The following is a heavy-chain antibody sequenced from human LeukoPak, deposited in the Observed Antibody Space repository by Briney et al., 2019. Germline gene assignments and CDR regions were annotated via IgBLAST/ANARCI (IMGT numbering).Heavy chain of an antibody. J-gene: IGHJ6*03. D-gene: IGHD3-10*01. CDR2: ISHSGTT. CDR1: GFSLSTRGVG. CDR3: ARQRRVRGAKEVYYHYYYYMDV. Sequence: SGPTLVKPTQTLTLTCTFSGFSLSTRGVGVGWIRQPPGQGLEWIGRISHSGTTYYNPSLKSRVTISGDTSKNQFSLKLSSVTAADTAVYYCARQRRVRGAKEVYYHYYYYMDVWGKGTTVTVSS. V-gene: IGHV4-39*01.